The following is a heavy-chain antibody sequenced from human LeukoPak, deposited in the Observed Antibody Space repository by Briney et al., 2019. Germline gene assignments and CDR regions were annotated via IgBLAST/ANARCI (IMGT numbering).Heavy chain of an antibody. Sequence: SETLSLTCTVSGGSISSGDYYWSWIRQPPGKGLEWIGYIYYSGSTYYNPSLKSRVTISVDTSKNQFSLKLSSVTAADTAVYYCASSGYERLGAFDIRGQGTMVTVSS. CDR3: ASSGYERLGAFDI. J-gene: IGHJ3*02. V-gene: IGHV4-30-4*08. CDR2: IYYSGST. CDR1: GGSISSGDYY. D-gene: IGHD5-12*01.